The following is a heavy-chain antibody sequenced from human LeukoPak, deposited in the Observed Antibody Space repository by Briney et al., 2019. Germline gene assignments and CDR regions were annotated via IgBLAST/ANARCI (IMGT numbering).Heavy chain of an antibody. CDR1: GYTFTGHY. CDR3: ARVYCSSTSCYPFDY. CDR2: INPNSGGT. D-gene: IGHD2-2*01. V-gene: IGHV1-2*02. J-gene: IGHJ4*02. Sequence: ASVKVSCKASGYTFTGHYMHWVRQAPGQGLEWMGWINPNSGGTNYAQKFQGRVTMTRDTSISTAYMELSRLRSDDTAVYYCARVYCSSTSCYPFDYWGQGTLVTVSS.